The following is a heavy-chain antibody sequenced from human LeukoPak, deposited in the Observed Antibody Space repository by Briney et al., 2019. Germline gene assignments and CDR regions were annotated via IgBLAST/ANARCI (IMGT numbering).Heavy chain of an antibody. Sequence: PSETLSLTCTVSGGSISSYYWSWIRQPPGEGLEWIGYIYYSGSTNYNPSLKSRVTMSVDTSKNQFSLKLSSVTAADTAVYYCARDVVAAPGTWDYWGQGTLVTVSS. V-gene: IGHV4-59*12. CDR2: IYYSGST. D-gene: IGHD6-13*01. J-gene: IGHJ4*02. CDR3: ARDVVAAPGTWDY. CDR1: GGSISSYY.